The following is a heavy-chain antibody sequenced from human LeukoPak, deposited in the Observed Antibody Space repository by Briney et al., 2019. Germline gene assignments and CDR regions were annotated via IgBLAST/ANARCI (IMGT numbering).Heavy chain of an antibody. J-gene: IGHJ5*02. CDR2: MNPNSGNT. CDR3: ARQEIVRRGYSGSNWFDP. V-gene: IGHV1-8*01. CDR1: GYTFTSYD. Sequence: ASVKVSCKASGYTFTSYDINWVRQATGQGLEWMGWMNPNSGNTGYAQKFQGRVTMTRNTSISTAYMELSSLRSEDTAVYYCARQEIVRRGYSGSNWFDPWGQGTLVTVSS. D-gene: IGHD5-12*01.